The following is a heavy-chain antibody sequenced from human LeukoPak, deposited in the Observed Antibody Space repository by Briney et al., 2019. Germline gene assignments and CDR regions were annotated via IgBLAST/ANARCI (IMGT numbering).Heavy chain of an antibody. CDR1: GGTFSNYI. J-gene: IGHJ5*02. D-gene: IGHD3-22*01. V-gene: IGHV1-69*08. Sequence: SVKVSRKASGGTFSNYIVSSVRQAPGQGLEWMGRIIPILGSANYAQKLQGRVTMTTDTSTSTAYMELRSLRSDDTAVYYCARVTMIVQSGWLDPWGQGTLVTVSS. CDR2: IIPILGSA. CDR3: ARVTMIVQSGWLDP.